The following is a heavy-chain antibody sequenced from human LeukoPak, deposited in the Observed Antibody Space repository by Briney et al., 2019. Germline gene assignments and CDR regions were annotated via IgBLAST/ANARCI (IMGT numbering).Heavy chain of an antibody. Sequence: ASVKVSCKGSGYTFTDFSIHWVRQAPGQGLEWMGWINPKSGGTHYSREFQGRVTITRDTSVSTGYMELSRLTSEDTAVYYCAMEARYYIDDWGQGTQVTVSS. CDR2: INPKSGGT. V-gene: IGHV1-2*02. CDR1: GYTFTDFS. D-gene: IGHD3-10*01. J-gene: IGHJ4*01. CDR3: AMEARYYIDD.